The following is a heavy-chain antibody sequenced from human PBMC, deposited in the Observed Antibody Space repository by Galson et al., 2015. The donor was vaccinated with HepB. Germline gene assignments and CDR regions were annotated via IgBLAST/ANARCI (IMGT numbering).Heavy chain of an antibody. J-gene: IGHJ6*03. D-gene: IGHD3-3*01. CDR1: GFTFSSYG. CDR2: ISYDGSNK. Sequence: FLRLSCAASGFTFSSYGMHWVRQAPGKGLEWVAVISYDGSNKYYADSVKGRFTISRDNSKNTLYLQMNSLRAEDTAVYYCAKDSNEGSGYYRHYYYYMDVWGKGTTVTVSS. V-gene: IGHV3-30*18. CDR3: AKDSNEGSGYYRHYYYYMDV.